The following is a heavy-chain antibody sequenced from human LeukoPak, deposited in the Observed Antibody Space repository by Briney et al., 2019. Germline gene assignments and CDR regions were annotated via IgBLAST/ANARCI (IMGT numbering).Heavy chain of an antibody. CDR2: INHSGST. CDR1: GGSFSGYY. V-gene: IGHV4-34*01. J-gene: IGHJ4*02. CDR3: ARLDTNYGDYVY. Sequence: SETLSLTCAVYGGSFSGYYWSWIRQPPGKGLEWIGEINHSGSTNYNPSLKSRVTMSVDTSKNQFSLKLSSVTAADTAVYYCARLDTNYGDYVYWGQGTLVTVSS. D-gene: IGHD4-17*01.